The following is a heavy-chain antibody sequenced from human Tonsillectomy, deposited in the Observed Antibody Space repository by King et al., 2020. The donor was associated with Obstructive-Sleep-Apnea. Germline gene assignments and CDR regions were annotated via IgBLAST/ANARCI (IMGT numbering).Heavy chain of an antibody. V-gene: IGHV3-9*01. CDR2: VDWNGASL. CDR3: AKDKRDYTAGWIHYFDS. D-gene: IGHD5-18*01. CDR1: GFTFDEYA. Sequence: VQLVQSGGDLVQPGRSLRLSCAASGFTFDEYAMHWVRQAPGKGLEWVSGVDWNGASLGYADSVRGRFTISRDNAKNSLYLQMNSLTTEDTAFYFCAKDKRDYTAGWIHYFDSWGQGTLVTVSS. J-gene: IGHJ4*02.